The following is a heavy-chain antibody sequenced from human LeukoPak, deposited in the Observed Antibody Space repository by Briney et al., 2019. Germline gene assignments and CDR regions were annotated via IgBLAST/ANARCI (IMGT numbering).Heavy chain of an antibody. J-gene: IGHJ6*03. CDR1: GFTFSNYW. V-gene: IGHV3-7*01. CDR3: ARGALYYMDV. Sequence: GGSLRLSCAASGFTFSNYWMSWVRQAPGKGLEWVANIKQDGSEKYYVDSVKGRFTISRDNSKNSLYLQMSSLRAEDTAVYYCARGALYYMDVWGKGTTVTISS. CDR2: IKQDGSEK.